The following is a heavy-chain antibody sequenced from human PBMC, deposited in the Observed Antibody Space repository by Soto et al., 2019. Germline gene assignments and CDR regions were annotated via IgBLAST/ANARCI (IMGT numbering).Heavy chain of an antibody. CDR1: GGTFRSYA. Sequence: QVQLVQSGAEVKKPGSSVKVSCKTSGGTFRSYAISWVRQAPGQGFEWMGGIIPISGPANYAQKFQGRVTITADEYTSTAYMELSSLRSEDTAVYYCARSQGSSTSLEIYYYYYYGMDVWGQGTTVTVSS. J-gene: IGHJ6*02. CDR2: IIPISGPA. CDR3: ARSQGSSTSLEIYYYYYYGMDV. V-gene: IGHV1-69*01. D-gene: IGHD2-2*01.